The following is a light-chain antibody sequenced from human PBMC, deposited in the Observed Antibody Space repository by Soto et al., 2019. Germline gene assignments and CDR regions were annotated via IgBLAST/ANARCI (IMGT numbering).Light chain of an antibody. CDR3: SSYISNSIVV. V-gene: IGLV2-14*01. CDR1: SSDVGDYNY. J-gene: IGLJ2*01. Sequence: QSALTQPASVSGSPGQSITISCTGTSSDVGDYNYVSWYQQHPGKAPKLMIYEVSHRLSGVSNRFSGSKSGYTASLTNSGLQDEDEADYYCSSYISNSIVVFGGGTKLTVL. CDR2: EVS.